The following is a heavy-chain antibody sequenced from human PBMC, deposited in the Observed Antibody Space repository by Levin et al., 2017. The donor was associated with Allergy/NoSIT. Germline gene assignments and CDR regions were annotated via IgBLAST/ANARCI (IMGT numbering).Heavy chain of an antibody. Sequence: GESLKISCKASGYTFTSYDINWVRQATGQGLEWMGWMNPNSGNTGYAQKFQGRVTMTRNTSISTAYMELSSLRSEDTAVYYCARGRYCSGGSCRNHYTWFDPWGQGTLVTVSS. D-gene: IGHD2-15*01. V-gene: IGHV1-8*01. CDR2: MNPNSGNT. J-gene: IGHJ5*02. CDR3: ARGRYCSGGSCRNHYTWFDP. CDR1: GYTFTSYD.